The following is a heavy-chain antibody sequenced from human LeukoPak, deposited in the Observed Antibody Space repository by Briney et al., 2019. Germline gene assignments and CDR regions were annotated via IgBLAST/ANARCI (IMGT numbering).Heavy chain of an antibody. J-gene: IGHJ6*04. Sequence: GGSLRLSCAASGFTFSSYGMHWVRQAPGKGLEWVAVISYDGSNKYYADSVKGRFTISRDNSKNTLYLQMNSLRAEDTAVYYCAKDHSIVAPTLQYYHYGMDVWGKGTTVTVSS. D-gene: IGHD5-12*01. CDR2: ISYDGSNK. CDR3: AKDHSIVAPTLQYYHYGMDV. V-gene: IGHV3-30*18. CDR1: GFTFSSYG.